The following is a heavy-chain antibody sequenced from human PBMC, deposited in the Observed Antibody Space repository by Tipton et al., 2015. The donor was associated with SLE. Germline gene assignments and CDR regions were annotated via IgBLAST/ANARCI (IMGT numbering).Heavy chain of an antibody. V-gene: IGHV4-61*08. CDR3: ARHLSKGMIVGY. D-gene: IGHD1-26*01. CDR1: GGSISSGGYY. CDR2: IYTSGST. Sequence: TLSLTCTVSGGSISSGGYYWSWIRQHPGKGLEWIGYIYTSGSTNYNPSLKSRVTISVDTSKNQFSLKLSSVTAADTAVYYCARHLSKGMIVGYWGQGTLVTVSS. J-gene: IGHJ4*02.